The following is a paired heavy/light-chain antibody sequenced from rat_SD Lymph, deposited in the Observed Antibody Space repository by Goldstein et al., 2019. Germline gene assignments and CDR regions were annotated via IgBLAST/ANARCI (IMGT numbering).Light chain of an antibody. CDR2: NTN. J-gene: IGKJ1*01. Sequence: DIQMTQSPSFLSASVGDRVTINCKASQNINKYLNWYQQKLGEAPKRLIYNTNNLQTGIPSRFSGSGSGTDYTLTISSLQPEDFATYFCLQHNSFPWTFGGGTKLELK. CDR1: QNINKY. CDR3: LQHNSFPWT. V-gene: IGKV22S6*01.
Heavy chain of an antibody. CDR2: ISSSSGT. Sequence: VQLVESGGGLVQPGKSLKLSCSASGFTFSSYGMHWIRQAPGKGLDWVAYISSSSGTVYADAVKGRFTISRDNAKNTLYLQLNSLKSEDTAIYYCARGAGDAWGQGASVTVSS. CDR3: ARGAGDA. V-gene: IGHV5-62*01. J-gene: IGHJ4*01. CDR1: GFTFSSYG.